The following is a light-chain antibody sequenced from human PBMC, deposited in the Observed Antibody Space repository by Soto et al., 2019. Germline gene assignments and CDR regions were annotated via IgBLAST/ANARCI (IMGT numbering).Light chain of an antibody. J-gene: IGKJ2*01. CDR3: QQYNSYSRYT. CDR2: KAS. Sequence: DIPMTQSPSTLSASVGDRVTITCRASQSISSWLAWYQQKPGKAPTLLIYKASSLESGVPSRFSGSGSGTEFTLTISSLQPDDFATYYCQQYNSYSRYTFGQGTKLEIK. CDR1: QSISSW. V-gene: IGKV1-5*03.